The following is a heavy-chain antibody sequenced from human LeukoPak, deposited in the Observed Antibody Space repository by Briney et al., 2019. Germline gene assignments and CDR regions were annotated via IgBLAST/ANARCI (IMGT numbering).Heavy chain of an antibody. J-gene: IGHJ4*02. CDR1: GGTFSSYA. Sequence: SCKASGGTFSSYAMNWVRQAPGKGLEWVSIISDSGGSTDYADSVKGRFTISRDNAKNSLYLQMNSLRAEDTAVYYCARDFRSGEDPYVDYWGQGTLVTVSS. CDR3: ARDFRSGEDPYVDY. V-gene: IGHV3-23*01. CDR2: ISDSGGST. D-gene: IGHD7-27*01.